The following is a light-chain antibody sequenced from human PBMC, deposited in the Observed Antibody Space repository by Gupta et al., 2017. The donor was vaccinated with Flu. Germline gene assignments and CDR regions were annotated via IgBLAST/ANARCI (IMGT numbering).Light chain of an antibody. CDR3: QQYGSSPPYT. Sequence: EIVLTQSPGSLSLSPGERATLSCRASQSVSSSYLAWYQQKPGQAPRSLIYGASSRATGIPDRLSGSGSGTDFTLTISGLEPEDFAVYYCQQYGSSPPYTFGQGTKLEIK. CDR2: GAS. J-gene: IGKJ2*01. V-gene: IGKV3-20*01. CDR1: QSVSSSY.